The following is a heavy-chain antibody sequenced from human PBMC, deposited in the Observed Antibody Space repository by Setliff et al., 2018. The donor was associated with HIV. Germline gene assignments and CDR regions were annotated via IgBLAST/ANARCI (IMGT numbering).Heavy chain of an antibody. V-gene: IGHV4-30-4*01. CDR3: ARIVRWELVATSTFFYYYMDV. CDR2: IYYSGST. J-gene: IGHJ6*03. D-gene: IGHD1-26*01. CDR1: GDSIDRSNFF. Sequence: PSETLSLTCTVSGDSIDRSNFFWTWIRQHPGKGLEWIGYIYYSGSTYYNPALESRVATSVDTSKNQLSLKLSSVTAADTAVYYCARIVRWELVATSTFFYYYMDVWGKGTTVTVSS.